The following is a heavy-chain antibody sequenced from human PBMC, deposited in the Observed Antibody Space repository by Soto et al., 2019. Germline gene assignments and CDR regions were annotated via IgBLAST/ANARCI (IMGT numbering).Heavy chain of an antibody. CDR2: ISRSGDRT. V-gene: IGHV3-64*02. J-gene: IGHJ4*02. CDR1: GFTFSSYN. D-gene: IGHD2-15*01. CDR3: ARARCSSGQCYYFDY. Sequence: EVQLVESGEGLVQPAGSLRLSCAASGFTFSSYNIHWIRQAPGKGLEFVSAISRSGDRTYYADSVKGRFTITRDNSKSPVLLQMGSLRAEDMAVYYCARARCSSGQCYYFDYWGRGALVSVSS.